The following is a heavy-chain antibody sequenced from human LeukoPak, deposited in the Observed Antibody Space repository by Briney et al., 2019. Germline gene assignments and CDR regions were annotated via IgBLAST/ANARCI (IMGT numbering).Heavy chain of an antibody. J-gene: IGHJ4*02. CDR1: GGTFSSYA. CDR2: IIPIFGAA. D-gene: IGHD3-10*01. V-gene: IGHV1-69*13. CDR3: AKMEGYSYSDY. Sequence: GASVKVSCKASGGTFSSYAISWVRQAPGQGLEWMGGIIPIFGAANSAQKFQGRVTITADESTSTAYMELSSLRSEDTAVYYCAKMEGYSYSDYWGQGTLVTVSS.